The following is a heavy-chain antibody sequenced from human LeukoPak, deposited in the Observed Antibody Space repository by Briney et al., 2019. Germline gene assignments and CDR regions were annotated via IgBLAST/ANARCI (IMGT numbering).Heavy chain of an antibody. J-gene: IGHJ5*02. D-gene: IGHD3-22*01. CDR3: ATDPGRPRGYAPP. CDR2: FDPEDGET. Sequence: ASVKVSCKVSEYSVSQLAMHWVRQAPGKGLEWMGGFDPEDGETIYAQKFQGRVTMTEDTSTDTAYMELSSLRSEDTAVYYCATDPGRPRGYAPPWGQGTLVTVSS. V-gene: IGHV1-24*01. CDR1: EYSVSQLA.